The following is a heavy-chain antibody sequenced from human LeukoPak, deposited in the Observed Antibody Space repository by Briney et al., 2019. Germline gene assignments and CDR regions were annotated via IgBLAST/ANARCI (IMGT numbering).Heavy chain of an antibody. J-gene: IGHJ4*02. Sequence: SETLSLTCTVSGGSISSSSYYWGWIRQPPGKGLEWIGSIYYSGSTYYNPSLKSRVTISIDTSKNQFSLNLSSVTAADTAVYYCTRDLSSAWFYYWGQGTLVTVSS. CDR3: TRDLSSAWFYY. V-gene: IGHV4-39*07. CDR1: GGSISSSSYY. CDR2: IYYSGST. D-gene: IGHD6-13*01.